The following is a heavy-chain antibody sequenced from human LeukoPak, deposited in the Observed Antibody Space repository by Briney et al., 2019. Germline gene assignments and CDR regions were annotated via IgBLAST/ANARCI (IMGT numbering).Heavy chain of an antibody. CDR1: GGSFSGYY. CDR2: INHSGST. CDR3: ARGTIQLWPNFDY. V-gene: IGHV4-34*01. D-gene: IGHD5-18*01. Sequence: SETLSLTCAVYGGSFSGYYWSWIRQPPGKGLEWIGEINHSGSTNYNPSRKSRVTISVDTSKNQFSLKLSSVTAADTAVYYCARGTIQLWPNFDYWGQGTLVTVSS. J-gene: IGHJ4*02.